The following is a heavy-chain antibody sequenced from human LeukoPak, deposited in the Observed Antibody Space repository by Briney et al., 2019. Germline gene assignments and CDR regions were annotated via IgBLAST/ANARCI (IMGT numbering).Heavy chain of an antibody. CDR1: GFIFSSYS. V-gene: IGHV3-21*01. J-gene: IGHJ3*02. Sequence: PGGSLRLSCAASGFIFSSYSMNWVRQAPGKGLECVSSISSSSSYIYYADSVKGRFTISRDNAKNSLYLQMNSLRAEDTAVYYCARGRATTWGGNDAFDIWGQGTMVTVSS. CDR3: ARGRATTWGGNDAFDI. D-gene: IGHD1-26*01. CDR2: ISSSSSYI.